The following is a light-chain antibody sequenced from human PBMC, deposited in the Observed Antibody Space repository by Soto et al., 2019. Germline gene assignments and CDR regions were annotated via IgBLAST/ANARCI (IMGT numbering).Light chain of an antibody. Sequence: DIQMTQSPYSLSASVGDTVTITCRASHSISTYLNWYQKKAGEAPELLIYAASSLQSGVPLRFTGSGSGTDFTLTILSLQPEDFATYYCQQSYATTLTFCGGTKVEIK. CDR2: AAS. CDR1: HSISTY. V-gene: IGKV1-39*01. J-gene: IGKJ4*01. CDR3: QQSYATTLT.